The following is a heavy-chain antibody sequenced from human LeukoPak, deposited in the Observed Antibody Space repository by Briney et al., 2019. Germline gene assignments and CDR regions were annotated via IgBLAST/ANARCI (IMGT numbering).Heavy chain of an antibody. Sequence: SVKVSCKASGCTFSSDGITWVRQAPGQGLEWMGGIIPSFRKPDYAQKFQGRVTLTADESTSTAYMELSSLRSDDTAVYYCAREGLFTMVRRGTLDNWGQGTKVTVSS. D-gene: IGHD3-10*01. CDR3: AREGLFTMVRRGTLDN. CDR1: GCTFSSDG. J-gene: IGHJ4*02. CDR2: IIPSFRKP. V-gene: IGHV1-69*01.